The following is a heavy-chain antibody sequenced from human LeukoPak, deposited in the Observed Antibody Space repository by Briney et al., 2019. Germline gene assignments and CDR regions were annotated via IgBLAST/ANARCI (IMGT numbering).Heavy chain of an antibody. CDR1: GFTFSSYA. J-gene: IGHJ6*02. V-gene: IGHV3-23*01. Sequence: GGSLRLSCAASGFTFSSYAMSWVRQAPGKGLEWVSAISGSGGSTYYADSVKGRFTISRDNSKNTLYLQMNSLRAEDTAVYYCAKDTGYCYYYGMDVWGQGTTVTVSS. CDR3: AKDTGYCYYYGMDV. D-gene: IGHD3-9*01. CDR2: ISGSGGST.